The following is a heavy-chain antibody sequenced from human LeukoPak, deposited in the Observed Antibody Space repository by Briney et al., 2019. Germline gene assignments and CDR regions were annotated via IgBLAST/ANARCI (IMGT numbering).Heavy chain of an antibody. J-gene: IGHJ4*02. CDR1: GFTFSSYA. V-gene: IGHV3-30-3*01. D-gene: IGHD5-24*01. CDR2: ISYDGSNK. CDR3: ARDTLEMATIQFDY. Sequence: GGSLGLSCAASGFTFSSYAMHWVRQAPGKGLEWVAVISYDGSNKYYADSVKGRFTISRDNSKNTLYLQMNSLRAEDTAVYYCARDTLEMATIQFDYWGQGTLVTVSS.